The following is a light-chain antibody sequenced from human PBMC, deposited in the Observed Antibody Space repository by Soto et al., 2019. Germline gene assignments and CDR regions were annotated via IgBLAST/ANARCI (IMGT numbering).Light chain of an antibody. V-gene: IGLV2-14*01. J-gene: IGLJ3*02. CDR2: EVS. CDR3: SSYTTTTAWV. Sequence: QSVLTQPASVSGSPGQSITISCTGSSSDVGAYKYVSWFQQHPGKAPKLIIYEVSNRPSGVSDRFSGSKSGNTASLTISGLQAEDEADYHCSSYTTTTAWVFGGGTNLTVL. CDR1: SSDVGAYKY.